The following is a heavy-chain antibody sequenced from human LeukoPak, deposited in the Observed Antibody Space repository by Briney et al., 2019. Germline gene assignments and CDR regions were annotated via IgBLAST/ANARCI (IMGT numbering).Heavy chain of an antibody. D-gene: IGHD6-13*01. J-gene: IGHJ4*02. V-gene: IGHV3-23*01. CDR2: IIENGGET. CDR1: GFTFNKFA. Sequence: GGSLRLSCAASGFTFNKFAMSCVCQAPGRGLEWVSGIIENGGETYYADSVRGRFTISRDNSKNTLYLQMNSLRAEDTAVYYCAKDYEYNSNTWYFHWGRGTLVSVSS. CDR3: AKDYEYNSNTWYFH.